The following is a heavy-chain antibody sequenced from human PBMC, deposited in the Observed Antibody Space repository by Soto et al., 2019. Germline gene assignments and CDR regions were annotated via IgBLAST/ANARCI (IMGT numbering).Heavy chain of an antibody. CDR2: ISYSGST. J-gene: IGHJ4*02. D-gene: IGHD3-9*01. Sequence: SETLSLTCTVSGDSISGGTYYWSWIRQHPGKGLEWIGYISYSGSTYYSPSLKSRVTMSVDKSKNQFSLTLSSVTAADMAIYYCARGSSTYFDVMTGYYTADYFDFWGQGAPVTVSS. CDR1: GDSISGGTYY. CDR3: ARGSSTYFDVMTGYYTADYFDF. V-gene: IGHV4-31*03.